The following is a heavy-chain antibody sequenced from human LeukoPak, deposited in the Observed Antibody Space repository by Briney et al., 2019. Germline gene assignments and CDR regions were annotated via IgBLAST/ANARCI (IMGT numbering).Heavy chain of an antibody. V-gene: IGHV4-39*07. CDR3: ARSRYSSGYYYYYMDV. CDR2: IYYSGST. Sequence: PSETLSLTCTVSGGSISSSSYYWGWIRQPPGKGLEWIGSIYYSGSTYYNPSLKSRVTISVDTSKNQFSLKLSSVTAADTAVYYCARSRYSSGYYYYYMDVWGKGTTATISS. D-gene: IGHD5-18*01. CDR1: GGSISSSSYY. J-gene: IGHJ6*03.